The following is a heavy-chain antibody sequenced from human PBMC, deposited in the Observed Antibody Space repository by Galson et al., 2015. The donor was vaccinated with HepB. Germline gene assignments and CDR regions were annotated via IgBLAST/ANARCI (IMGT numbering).Heavy chain of an antibody. D-gene: IGHD1-26*01. J-gene: IGHJ5*02. V-gene: IGHV5-51*03. CDR2: IYPGDSDT. Sequence: QSGAEVKKPGESLKISCKGSGYSFTNYWIGWVRQMPGKGLEWMGIIYPGDSDTRYSPSFQGQVTISADRSISTAYLQWSSLKASDTAMYYCARTNSGSYDMWTWFDPWGQGTLVTVSS. CDR1: GYSFTNYW. CDR3: ARTNSGSYDMWTWFDP.